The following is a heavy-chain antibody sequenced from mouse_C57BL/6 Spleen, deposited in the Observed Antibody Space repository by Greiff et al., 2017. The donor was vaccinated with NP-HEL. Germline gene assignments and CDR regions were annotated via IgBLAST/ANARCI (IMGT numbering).Heavy chain of an antibody. CDR2: LDPETGGT. Sequence: QVQLQQSGAELVRPGASVTLSCKASGYTFTDYEMHWVKQTPVHGLEWIGALDPETGGTAYNQKFKGKAILTADKSSSTAYMELRSLTSEDSAVYYCTRTDAMDYWGQGTSVTVSS. V-gene: IGHV1-15*01. CDR1: GYTFTDYE. CDR3: TRTDAMDY. J-gene: IGHJ4*01.